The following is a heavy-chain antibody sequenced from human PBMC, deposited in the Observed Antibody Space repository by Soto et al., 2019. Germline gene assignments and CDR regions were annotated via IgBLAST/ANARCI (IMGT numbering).Heavy chain of an antibody. CDR1: GYTLSSYG. J-gene: IGHJ6*02. D-gene: IGHD2-2*02. CDR2: ISAYNGNT. CDR3: ARMGIVVVPAAIEYYYYGMDV. Sequence: ASVKGSCKASGYTLSSYGISWVRQAPGQGLEGVGWISAYNGNTNYAQKLQGRVTMTTDTSTSTAYMELRSLRSDDTAVYYCARMGIVVVPAAIEYYYYGMDVWGQGTTVTVSS. V-gene: IGHV1-18*04.